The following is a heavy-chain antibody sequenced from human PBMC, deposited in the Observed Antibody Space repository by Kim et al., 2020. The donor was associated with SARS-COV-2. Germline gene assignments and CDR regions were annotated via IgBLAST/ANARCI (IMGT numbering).Heavy chain of an antibody. CDR3: ARGPEGYSYVIGLSFRYYYGMDV. J-gene: IGHJ6*02. D-gene: IGHD5-18*01. V-gene: IGHV1-18*01. CDR2: ISAYNGNT. CDR1: GYTFTSYG. Sequence: ASVKVSCKASGYTFTSYGISWVRQAPGQGLEWMGWISAYNGNTNYAQKLQGRVTMTTDTSTSTAYMELRSLRSDDTAVYYCARGPEGYSYVIGLSFRYYYGMDVWGQGTTVTVSS.